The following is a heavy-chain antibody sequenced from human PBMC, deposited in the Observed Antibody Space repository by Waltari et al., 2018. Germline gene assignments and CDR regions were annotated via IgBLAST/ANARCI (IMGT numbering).Heavy chain of an antibody. CDR3: ARMIEYRNSWDAFDV. CDR1: GGSIRAYY. CDR2: LYSDGST. J-gene: IGHJ3*01. V-gene: IGHV4-4*09. Sequence: VQLQESGPGLVKPSETLSLTCTVPGGSIRAYYWNWIRQTPGKGLEWIGNLYSDGSTDYNPSLQSRITSSIDTSKKEFSLKLSSVTAADTATYYCARMIEYRNSWDAFDVWGQGTMVTVSS. D-gene: IGHD6-6*01.